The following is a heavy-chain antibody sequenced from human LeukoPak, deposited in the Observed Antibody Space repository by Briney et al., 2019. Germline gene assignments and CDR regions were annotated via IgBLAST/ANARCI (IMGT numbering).Heavy chain of an antibody. CDR1: GGSISSGSYY. J-gene: IGHJ6*03. Sequence: PSETLSLTCTVSGGSISSGSYYWSWIRQPAGKGLEWIGRIYSSGSTNYNPSLKSRVTISVDRSKNQFSLKLSSVTAADTAVYYCAREARGRVNYYYMDVWGKGTTVTVSS. V-gene: IGHV4-61*02. CDR3: AREARGRVNYYYMDV. CDR2: IYSSGST.